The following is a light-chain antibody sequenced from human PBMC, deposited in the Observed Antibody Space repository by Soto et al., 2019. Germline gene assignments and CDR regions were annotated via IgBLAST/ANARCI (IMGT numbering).Light chain of an antibody. V-gene: IGLV2-14*01. CDR3: SSYTTTTRL. CDR1: SSDIGSNNY. Sequence: QSVLTQPASVSGSPGQSITISCTGTSSDIGSNNYVPWFQQRPGKAPTLIIYEVSNRPSGVSTHFSGSKSGNTASLTISGLLPEDEAEYYCSSYTTTTRLFGGGTKVTVL. J-gene: IGLJ3*02. CDR2: EVS.